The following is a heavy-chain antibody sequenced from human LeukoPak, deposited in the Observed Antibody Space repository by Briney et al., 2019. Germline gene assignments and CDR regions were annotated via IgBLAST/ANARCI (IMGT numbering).Heavy chain of an antibody. D-gene: IGHD5-24*01. J-gene: IGHJ4*02. CDR3: ARRSYNSPFRY. CDR1: GGSFSGYY. CDR2: INHSGST. Sequence: SETLSLTCAVYGGSFSGYYWSWIRQPPGKGLEWIGEINHSGSTNYNPSLKSRVTISVDTSKNHFSPNLRSVTAADTAVYYCARRSYNSPFRYWGQGTPVTVSS. V-gene: IGHV4-34*01.